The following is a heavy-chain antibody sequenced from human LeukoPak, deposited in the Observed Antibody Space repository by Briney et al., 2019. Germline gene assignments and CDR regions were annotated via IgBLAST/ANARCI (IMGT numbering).Heavy chain of an antibody. D-gene: IGHD3-22*01. CDR3: AGDGYDSGTDV. J-gene: IGHJ6*02. Sequence: GGSLRLSCAASGFTFSSYEMNWVCQAPGKGLECVSYISSSGSTIYYADSVKGRFTISRDNAKNSLYLQMNSLRAEDTAVYYCAGDGYDSGTDVWGQGTTVTVSS. V-gene: IGHV3-48*03. CDR2: ISSSGSTI. CDR1: GFTFSSYE.